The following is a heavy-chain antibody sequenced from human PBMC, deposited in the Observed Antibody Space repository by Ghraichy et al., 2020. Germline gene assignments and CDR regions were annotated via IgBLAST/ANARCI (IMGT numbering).Heavy chain of an antibody. CDR2: TYYRSKWYN. CDR1: GDSVSSNSAA. V-gene: IGHV6-1*01. Sequence: SQTLSLTCAISGDSVSSNSAAWNWIRQSPSRGLEWLGRTYYRSKWYNDYAVSVKSRITINPDTSKNQFSLQLNSVTPEDTAVYYCARGDIVVVPAAILRFSCYFDYWGQGTLVTVSS. CDR3: ARGDIVVVPAAILRFSCYFDY. J-gene: IGHJ4*02. D-gene: IGHD2-2*02.